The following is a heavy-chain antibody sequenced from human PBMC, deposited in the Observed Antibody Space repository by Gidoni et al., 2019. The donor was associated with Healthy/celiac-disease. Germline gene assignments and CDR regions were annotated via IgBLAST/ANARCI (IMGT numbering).Heavy chain of an antibody. V-gene: IGHV4-39*01. Sequence: QLQLQESGPGLVKPSETLSLTCTVSGVSISSSRYYWGWIRQPPGKGREWIGSIYYSGSTYYNPSLKSRVTISVDTSKNQFSLKLSSVTAADTAVYYCASSSGSYSSYYFDYWGQGTLVTVSS. CDR2: IYYSGST. CDR1: GVSISSSRYY. D-gene: IGHD1-26*01. J-gene: IGHJ4*02. CDR3: ASSSGSYSSYYFDY.